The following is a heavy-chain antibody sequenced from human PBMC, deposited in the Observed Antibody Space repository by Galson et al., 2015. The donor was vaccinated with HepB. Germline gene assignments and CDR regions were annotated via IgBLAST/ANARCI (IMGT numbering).Heavy chain of an antibody. Sequence: SVKVSCKASGYTFTSYDLHWVRQAPGQGLEWMGWINADNGNTKYSQKFQGRVTITRDTSASTAYMELSSLRSEDTAVYYCAIGFSLDFWGQGTLVTVSS. CDR1: GYTFTSYD. CDR2: INADNGNT. V-gene: IGHV1-3*01. CDR3: AIGFSLDF. J-gene: IGHJ4*02. D-gene: IGHD3-3*01.